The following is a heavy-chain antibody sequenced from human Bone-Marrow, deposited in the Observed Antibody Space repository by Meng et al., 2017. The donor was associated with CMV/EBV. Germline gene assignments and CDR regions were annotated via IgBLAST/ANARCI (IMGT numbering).Heavy chain of an antibody. V-gene: IGHV1-69*05. CDR2: IIPIFGTA. Sequence: SVKVSCKAFGGTFSSYAISWVRQAPGQGLEWMGGIIPIFGTANYAQKFQGRVTITTDESTNTAYMELSSLRSEDTAVYYCARDQGNRDDWNSLYYYYYGMDVWGQGTTVTVSS. D-gene: IGHD1-7*01. CDR1: GGTFSSYA. CDR3: ARDQGNRDDWNSLYYYYYGMDV. J-gene: IGHJ6*02.